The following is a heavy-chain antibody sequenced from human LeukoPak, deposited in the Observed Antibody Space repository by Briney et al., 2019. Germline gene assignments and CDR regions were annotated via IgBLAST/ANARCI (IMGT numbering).Heavy chain of an antibody. CDR2: IYPDDSDS. V-gene: IGHV5-51*01. Sequence: GASLKISCKGSGYRFATSWIAWVRQLPGKGLEWMGIIYPDDSDSRYSPSFEGQVTFSVDKSISTAYLQWSSLKASDTAIYYCARGAYGSGSSYNYYGMDVWGQGTPVTVSS. D-gene: IGHD3-10*01. CDR1: GYRFATSW. J-gene: IGHJ6*02. CDR3: ARGAYGSGSSYNYYGMDV.